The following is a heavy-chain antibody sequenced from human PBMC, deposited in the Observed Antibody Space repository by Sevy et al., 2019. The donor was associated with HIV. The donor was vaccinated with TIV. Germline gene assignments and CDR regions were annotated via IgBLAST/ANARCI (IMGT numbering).Heavy chain of an antibody. CDR1: GFMFSRSA. D-gene: IGHD2-2*01. CDR3: AAEARRTVTGHRYFDL. J-gene: IGHJ2*01. Sequence: ASVKVSCRASGFMFSRSAVQWVRQAPGQGLEWIGWIVVGSGNTYSAQEFQDRVTFTRDMSTNTAYMELNSLRFDDTAVYFCAAEARRTVTGHRYFDLWGRGTLVTVSS. CDR2: IVVGSGNT. V-gene: IGHV1-58*01.